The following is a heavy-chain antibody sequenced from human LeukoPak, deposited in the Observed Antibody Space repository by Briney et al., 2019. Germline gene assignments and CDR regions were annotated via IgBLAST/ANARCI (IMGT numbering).Heavy chain of an antibody. V-gene: IGHV1-69*05. CDR1: GGTFSSYA. CDR3: ASIGYSSSWGIDY. CDR2: IIPIFGTA. D-gene: IGHD6-13*01. Sequence: PGASVKVSCKASGGTFSSYAISWVRQAPGQGLEWMGGIIPIFGTANYAQKFQGRVTITTDESTSTAYMELSSLRSEDTAVYYCASIGYSSSWGIDYWGQGTLVTVSS. J-gene: IGHJ4*02.